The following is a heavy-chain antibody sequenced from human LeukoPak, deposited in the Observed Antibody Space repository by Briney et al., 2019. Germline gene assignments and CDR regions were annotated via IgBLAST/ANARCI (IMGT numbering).Heavy chain of an antibody. J-gene: IGHJ4*02. CDR3: AYPTYYYDSSGHGN. CDR1: GGSISSSSYY. Sequence: SETLSLTCTVSGGSISSSSYYWGWIRQPPGKGLEWIGSIYYSGSTYYNPSLKSRVTISVDTSKNQFSLKLSSVTAADTAVYYCAYPTYYYDSSGHGNWGQGTLVTVSS. D-gene: IGHD3-22*01. V-gene: IGHV4-39*01. CDR2: IYYSGST.